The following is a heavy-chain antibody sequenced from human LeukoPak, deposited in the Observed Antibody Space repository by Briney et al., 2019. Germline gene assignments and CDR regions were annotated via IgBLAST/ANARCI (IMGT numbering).Heavy chain of an antibody. V-gene: IGHV3-23*01. J-gene: IGHJ4*02. CDR2: ISGSGGST. Sequence: GGSLRLSCAASGFTFSSYAMSWVRQAPGKGLEWVSAISGSGGSTYYADSVKGRFTISRDNSKNTLYLQMNGLRAEDTAVYYCASYDYVWGSYRSPFDYWGKGTLVTVSS. CDR3: ASYDYVWGSYRSPFDY. D-gene: IGHD3-16*02. CDR1: GFTFSSYA.